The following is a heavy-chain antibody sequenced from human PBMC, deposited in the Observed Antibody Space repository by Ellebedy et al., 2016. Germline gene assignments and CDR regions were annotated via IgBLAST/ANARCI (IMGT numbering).Heavy chain of an antibody. CDR1: GYTFTSYD. Sequence: ASVKVSXXASGYTFTSYDINWVRQATGQGLEWMGWMNPNSGNTGYAQKFQGRVTMTRNTSISTAYMELSSLRSEDTAVYYCARARIVVVPAANLKLWFDPWGQGTLVTVSS. CDR3: ARARIVVVPAANLKLWFDP. V-gene: IGHV1-8*01. CDR2: MNPNSGNT. D-gene: IGHD2-2*01. J-gene: IGHJ5*02.